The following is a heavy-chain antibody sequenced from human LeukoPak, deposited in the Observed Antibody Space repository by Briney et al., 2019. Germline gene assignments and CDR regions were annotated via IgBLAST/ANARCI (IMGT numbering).Heavy chain of an antibody. J-gene: IGHJ6*02. V-gene: IGHV3-30*03. Sequence: GGSLRLSCAASGFTFSSYGMHWVRQAPGKGLEWVAVISYDGSNKYYADSVKGRFTISRDNSKNTLYLQMNSLRAEDTAVYYCARVFYYYYYGMDVWGQGTTVTVSS. CDR2: ISYDGSNK. CDR3: ARVFYYYYYGMDV. CDR1: GFTFSSYG.